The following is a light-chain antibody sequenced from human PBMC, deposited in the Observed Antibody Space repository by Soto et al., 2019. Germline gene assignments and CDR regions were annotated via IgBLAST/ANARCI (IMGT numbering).Light chain of an antibody. Sequence: DIQITQSPSTLSASVADRVTITCRASQTIDSWLAWYQQRPGKPPNLLIYKASTLASGVPSRFSGSGSGTEFTLTINSLQPDDFATYYCQQYHIYSGTLGQGTKVDIK. CDR3: QQYHIYSGT. CDR1: QTIDSW. J-gene: IGKJ1*01. V-gene: IGKV1-5*03. CDR2: KAS.